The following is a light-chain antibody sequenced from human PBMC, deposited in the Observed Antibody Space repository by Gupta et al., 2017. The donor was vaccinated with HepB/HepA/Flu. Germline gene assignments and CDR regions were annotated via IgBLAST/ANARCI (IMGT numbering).Light chain of an antibody. CDR3: DSDAGNRDVV. V-gene: IGLV2-14*03. J-gene: IGLJ2*01. Sequence: SALTQPASVSGSPLQSITISCTGTSSDVGGYDYVSWYQQHPGEAHKLMIYDVSNRPSGVATRFSGSESGNTASLTISVHRVEDEADYYYDSDAGNRDVVFGGGTKLTVL. CDR1: SSDVGGYDY. CDR2: DVS.